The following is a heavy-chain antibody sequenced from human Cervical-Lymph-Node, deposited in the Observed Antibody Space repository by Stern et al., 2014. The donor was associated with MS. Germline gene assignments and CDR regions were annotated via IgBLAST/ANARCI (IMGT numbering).Heavy chain of an antibody. CDR1: GGTFSNYA. CDR3: AGGGGGRISMTTAVLYGMHV. D-gene: IGHD3-22*01. V-gene: IGHV1-69*01. Sequence: QVQLGQSGAEVKKPGSSVKVSCKASGGTFSNYAISWVRQAPGQGLEWMGGIILIFGTADYAQKCQGRVTITADESTSTAYMEWSSMRSEDTAVYYCAGGGGGRISMTTAVLYGMHVWGQGTTVTVSS. J-gene: IGHJ6*02. CDR2: IILIFGTA.